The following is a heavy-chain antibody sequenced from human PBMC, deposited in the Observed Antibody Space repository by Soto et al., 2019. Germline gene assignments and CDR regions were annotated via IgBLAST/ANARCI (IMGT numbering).Heavy chain of an antibody. CDR3: ARVAFRRDYSSSGHIPDY. CDR1: GGSISSSNW. Sequence: QVQLQESGPGLVKPSGTLSLTCAVSGGSISSSNWWCWVRQPPGKWLEWIGEIDHSGSTNYNPSLKNRLTISVDKSKNQFSRNLSSVTASDTAVYYYARVAFRRDYSSSGHIPDYRGQGTLVTVSS. D-gene: IGHD6-13*01. V-gene: IGHV4-4*02. CDR2: IDHSGST. J-gene: IGHJ4*02.